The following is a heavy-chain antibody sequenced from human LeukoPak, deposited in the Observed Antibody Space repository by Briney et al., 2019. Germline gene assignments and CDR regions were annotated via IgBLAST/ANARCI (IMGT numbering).Heavy chain of an antibody. CDR2: ISSSGSTI. CDR1: GFTFSSYE. Sequence: GGSLRLSCAASGFTFSSYEMNWVRQAPGKGLEWVSYISSSGSTIYYADSVKGRFTISRDNAKNSLYLQMNSLRAEDTAVYYCARARYGDYVVDYWGQGTLVTVSS. J-gene: IGHJ4*02. CDR3: ARARYGDYVVDY. D-gene: IGHD4-17*01. V-gene: IGHV3-48*03.